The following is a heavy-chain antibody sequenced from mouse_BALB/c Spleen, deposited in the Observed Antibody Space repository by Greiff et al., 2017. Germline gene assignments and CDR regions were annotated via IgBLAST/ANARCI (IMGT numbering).Heavy chain of an antibody. Sequence: QVQLQQSGPQLVRPGASVKISCKASGYSFTSYWMHWVKQRPGQGLEWIGYINPSTGYTEYNQKFKDKATLTADKSSSTAYMQLSSLTSEDSAVYYCARGGDYDVRWFAYWGQGTLVTVSA. J-gene: IGHJ3*01. CDR2: INPSTGYT. V-gene: IGHV1-4*01. D-gene: IGHD2-4*01. CDR3: ARGGDYDVRWFAY. CDR1: GYSFTSYW.